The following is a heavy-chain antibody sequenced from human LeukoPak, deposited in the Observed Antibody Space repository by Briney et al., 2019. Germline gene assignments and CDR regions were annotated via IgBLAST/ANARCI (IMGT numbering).Heavy chain of an antibody. V-gene: IGHV4-30-4*08. CDR3: ARDTRQQLRGFDY. CDR1: GGSISSGDYY. J-gene: IGHJ4*02. Sequence: SETLSLTCTVSGGSISSGDYYWSWIRQPPGKGLEWIGYIYYSGSTCYNPSLKSRVTISVDTSKNQFSLKLSSVTAADTAVYYCARDTRQQLRGFDYWGQGTLVTVSS. D-gene: IGHD6-13*01. CDR2: IYYSGST.